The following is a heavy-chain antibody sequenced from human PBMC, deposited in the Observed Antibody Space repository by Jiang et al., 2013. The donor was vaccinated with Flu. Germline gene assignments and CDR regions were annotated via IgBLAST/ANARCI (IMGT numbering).Heavy chain of an antibody. CDR1: GDSVSSNSAA. D-gene: IGHD3-16*02. Sequence: SQTLSLTCAISGDSVSSNSAAWNWIRQSPSRGLEWLGRTYYRSKWYNDYAVSVKSRITINPDTSKNQFSLQLNSVTPEDTAVYYCARDASRYYDYVWGSYRWLYYYYGMDVWGQGTTVTVSS. CDR2: TYYRSKWYN. CDR3: ARDASRYYDYVWGSYRWLYYYYGMDV. J-gene: IGHJ6*02. V-gene: IGHV6-1*01.